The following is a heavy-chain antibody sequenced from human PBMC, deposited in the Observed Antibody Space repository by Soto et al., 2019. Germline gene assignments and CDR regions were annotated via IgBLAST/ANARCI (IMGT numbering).Heavy chain of an antibody. Sequence: QLQLRESGPGLVKPSETLSLTCTVSGNSISGTSSFWAWIRQPPGKNLEWIWSVYYTGSTYYNSSLKSRVSISIDTSKNQFSLSLNSVTAADTAVYYCTRRVRSTGLLDYWGQGALVTVSS. CDR1: GNSISGTSSF. CDR2: VYYTGST. D-gene: IGHD4-4*01. V-gene: IGHV4-39*01. CDR3: TRRVRSTGLLDY. J-gene: IGHJ4*02.